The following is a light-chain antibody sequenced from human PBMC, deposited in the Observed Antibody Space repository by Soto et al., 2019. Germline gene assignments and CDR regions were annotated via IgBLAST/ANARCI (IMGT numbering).Light chain of an antibody. CDR3: QQYGSSPSYT. Sequence: EIVLTQSPGTLSLSPGERATLSCRASQSVSSSYLAWYQQKPGQAPRLLIYGASSRASGIPDRFSGGGSGTDFTLTISRLAAEDFAMYYCQQYGSSPSYTFGQGTKLEIK. V-gene: IGKV3-20*01. CDR2: GAS. J-gene: IGKJ2*01. CDR1: QSVSSSY.